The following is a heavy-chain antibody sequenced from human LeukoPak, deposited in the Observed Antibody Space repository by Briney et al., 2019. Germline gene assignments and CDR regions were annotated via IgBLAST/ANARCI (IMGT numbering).Heavy chain of an antibody. CDR1: GFTFSTFC. J-gene: IGHJ5*02. D-gene: IGHD6-13*01. CDR2: IWYDGTNK. Sequence: PGGSLRLSCAASGFTFSTFCRDWVRQAPGKGLEWVAVIWYDGTNKYYADSVKGRFTISRDNSKNTLYLQMSSLRGEDTAVYYCARVGRWGNSWRGDWFDPWGQGTLVTVSS. CDR3: ARVGRWGNSWRGDWFDP. V-gene: IGHV3-33*01.